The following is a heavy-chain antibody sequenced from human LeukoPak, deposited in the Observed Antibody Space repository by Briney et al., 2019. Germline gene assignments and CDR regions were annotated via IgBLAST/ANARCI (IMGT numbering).Heavy chain of an antibody. CDR1: GGTFSSYA. Sequence: GASVKVSCKASGGTFSSYAISWVRQAPGQGLEWMGRIIPILGIANYAQKFQGRVTITADKSTSTAYMELSSLTSEDTAVYYCAKINTPSRGTVVPAAILDYWGQGTLVTVSS. J-gene: IGHJ4*02. V-gene: IGHV1-69*04. CDR3: AKINTPSRGTVVPAAILDY. D-gene: IGHD2-2*01. CDR2: IIPILGIA.